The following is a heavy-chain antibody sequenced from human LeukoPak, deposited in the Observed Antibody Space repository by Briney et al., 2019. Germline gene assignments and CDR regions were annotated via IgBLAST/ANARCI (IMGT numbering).Heavy chain of an antibody. J-gene: IGHJ4*02. D-gene: IGHD3-22*01. Sequence: PGGSLRLSCAASGFTFSSYSMNWVRQAPGKGLEWVGRIKSKTDGGTTDYAAPVKGRFTISRDDSKNTLYLQMNSLKTEDTAVYYCTTDGYYYDSSGYYYWGQGTLVTVSS. CDR2: IKSKTDGGTT. CDR1: GFTFSSYS. CDR3: TTDGYYYDSSGYYY. V-gene: IGHV3-15*01.